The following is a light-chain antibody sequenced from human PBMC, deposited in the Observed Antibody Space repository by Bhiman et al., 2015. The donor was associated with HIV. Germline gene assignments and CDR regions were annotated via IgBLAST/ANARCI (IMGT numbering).Light chain of an antibody. Sequence: QSALTQPASVSGSPGQSITISCTGTGSDVGGYNHVSWYQQHPGKAPKLMIYDVSKRPSGVPDRFSGSKSGNTASLTISGLQAEDEADYYCCSYAGSYTSYVFGTGTKVTVL. V-gene: IGLV2-11*01. CDR3: CSYAGSYTSYV. J-gene: IGLJ1*01. CDR1: GSDVGGYNH. CDR2: DVS.